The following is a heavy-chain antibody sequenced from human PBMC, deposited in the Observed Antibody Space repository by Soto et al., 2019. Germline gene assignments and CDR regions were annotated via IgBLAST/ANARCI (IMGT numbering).Heavy chain of an antibody. D-gene: IGHD2-2*01. V-gene: IGHV4-30-4*01. Sequence: SETLSLTCSVSGDSIHVGGYYWTWIRQRPGKGLEWMGYIYYTGKTYYNPSLESRLTMSVDRSKNQFSLRLTSVTAADTAVYFCGRDLTSNANCIDPWGQGTLVTVSS. CDR1: GDSIHVGGYY. CDR3: GRDLTSNANCIDP. CDR2: IYYTGKT. J-gene: IGHJ5*02.